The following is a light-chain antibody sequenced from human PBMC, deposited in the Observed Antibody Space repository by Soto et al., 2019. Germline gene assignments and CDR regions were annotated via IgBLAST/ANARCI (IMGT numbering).Light chain of an antibody. CDR3: QQYGSALLT. CDR2: GAS. V-gene: IGKV3-20*01. CDR1: QSFGSTF. Sequence: EIVLTQSPGTLSLSPGERATLSCRASQSFGSTFLAWYQQKPGQAPRLLIYGASTRATGIPDRFSGSASETDFTITISRLEPEDFAVYYCQQYGSALLTFGGGTKVEIK. J-gene: IGKJ4*01.